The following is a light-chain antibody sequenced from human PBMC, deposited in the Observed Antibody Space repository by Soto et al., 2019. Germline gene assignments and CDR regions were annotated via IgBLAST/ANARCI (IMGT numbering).Light chain of an antibody. J-gene: IGLJ3*02. V-gene: IGLV2-14*01. Sequence: QSALTQRASVSGSPGQSITISCTGTSSDVGGYNYVSWCQQHPGKAPKLMIYEVSNRPSGVSNRFSGSKSGNTASLTISGLQAEDEADYYCSSYTSSSTRVFGGGTKLTVL. CDR2: EVS. CDR1: SSDVGGYNY. CDR3: SSYTSSSTRV.